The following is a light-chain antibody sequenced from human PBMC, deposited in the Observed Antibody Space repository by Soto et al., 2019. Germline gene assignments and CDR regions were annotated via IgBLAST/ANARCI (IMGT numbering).Light chain of an antibody. CDR3: SSYTSSSTEV. Sequence: QSMLAPPASVFGSPGPAITISCPGNSSYVGGYNYVSWYQQHPGKAHILMIYDVSDRPSGVSDRFSGSKSGNTASLTIFGLQAEDEADYYCSSYTSSSTEVFGTGTKVTVL. CDR2: DVS. CDR1: SSYVGGYNY. V-gene: IGLV2-14*01. J-gene: IGLJ1*01.